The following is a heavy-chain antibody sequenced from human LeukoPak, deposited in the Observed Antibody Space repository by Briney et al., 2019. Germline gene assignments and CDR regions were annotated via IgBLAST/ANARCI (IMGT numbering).Heavy chain of an antibody. Sequence: GGSLRLSCAASGFTFSSYSMNWVRQAPGKGLEWVSSISSSSSYIYYADSVKGRFTISRDNAKNSLYLQMNSLRAEDTAVYYCARDNYCSSTDCYNFDYWGQGTLVTVSS. V-gene: IGHV3-21*01. CDR1: GFTFSSYS. D-gene: IGHD2-2*02. CDR2: ISSSSSYI. J-gene: IGHJ4*02. CDR3: ARDNYCSSTDCYNFDY.